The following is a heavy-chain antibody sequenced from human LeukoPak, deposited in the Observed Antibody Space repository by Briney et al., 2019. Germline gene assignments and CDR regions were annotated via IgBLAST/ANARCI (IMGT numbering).Heavy chain of an antibody. D-gene: IGHD3-22*01. V-gene: IGHV4-59*01. CDR2: IYYSGST. CDR3: ARDFDYYDSSGYRLYYFDY. J-gene: IGHJ4*02. CDR1: GGSISSYY. Sequence: PSETLSLTCTVSGGSISSYYWNWIRQPPGKGLEWIGYIYYSGSTNYNPSLKSRVTISVDTSKNQFSLKLSSVTAADTAVYYCARDFDYYDSSGYRLYYFDYWGQGTLVTVSS.